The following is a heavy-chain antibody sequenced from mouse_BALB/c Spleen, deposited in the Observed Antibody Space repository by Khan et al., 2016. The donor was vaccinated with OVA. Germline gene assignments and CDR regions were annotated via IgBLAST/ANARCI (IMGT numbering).Heavy chain of an antibody. D-gene: IGHD2-3*01. Sequence: EVKLEVSGPGLVKPSQSLSLTCTVTGYSITRDYAWNWIRQFPGNKLEWMGYINYSGSTNYNPALKSRISITRDTSKNQFFLQLNSVTTADTATYYCARDGSRYNYAMDYWGQGTSVTVSS. V-gene: IGHV3-2*02. CDR2: INYSGST. CDR3: ARDGSRYNYAMDY. CDR1: GYSITRDYA. J-gene: IGHJ4*01.